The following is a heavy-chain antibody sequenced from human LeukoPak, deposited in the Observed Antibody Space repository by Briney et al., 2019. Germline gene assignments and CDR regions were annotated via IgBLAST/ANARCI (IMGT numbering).Heavy chain of an antibody. V-gene: IGHV3-23*01. J-gene: IGHJ4*02. CDR1: GLTFNNYA. CDR2: ISKSGDHT. CDR3: AARKVRGVWFYLDY. D-gene: IGHD3-10*01. Sequence: GGSLRLSCAVSGLTFNNYAMSWVRQAPGKGLEWVSAISKSGDHTYYAASAKGRFTIYRDNSKNTLYLQMNSLRVEDTAVYFCAARKVRGVWFYLDYWGQGTLVTVSS.